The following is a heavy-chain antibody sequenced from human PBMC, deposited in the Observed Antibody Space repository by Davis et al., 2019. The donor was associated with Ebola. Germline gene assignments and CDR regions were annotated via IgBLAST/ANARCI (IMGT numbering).Heavy chain of an antibody. CDR1: GFIFSRSV. CDR2: IWHDGSNK. V-gene: IGHV3-33*01. D-gene: IGHD3-10*01. J-gene: IGHJ3*01. Sequence: GGSLRLSCEASGFIFSRSVMHWFRQAPGKRLQWVALIWHDGSNKFYADSVKGRFIISRDNSRDMLYLEMNSLRDEDTAVYYCGRELVGSRFADTFDVWGQGTMVTVSS. CDR3: GRELVGSRFADTFDV.